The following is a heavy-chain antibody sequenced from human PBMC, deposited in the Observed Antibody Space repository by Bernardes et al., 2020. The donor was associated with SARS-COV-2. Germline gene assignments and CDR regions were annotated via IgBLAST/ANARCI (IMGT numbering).Heavy chain of an antibody. V-gene: IGHV5-10-1*01. D-gene: IGHD6-6*01. J-gene: IGHJ4*02. CDR1: GYSFTAYW. CDR3: GRHRQIGGRRLLDD. Sequence: GESLKISCKGSGYSFTAYWISWVRLMPGKGLEWMGKIDTRDSYTEYNPSFQGHVRMSIDKSINTAYLQWSSLKVSDTATYFCGRHRQIGGRRLLDDWGQGTQVTVSA. CDR2: IDTRDSYT.